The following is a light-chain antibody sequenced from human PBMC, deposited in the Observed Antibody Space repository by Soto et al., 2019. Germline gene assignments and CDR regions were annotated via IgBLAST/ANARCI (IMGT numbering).Light chain of an antibody. Sequence: QSVLTQPPSVSGAPGQRVTISCTGSSSNIGAGYDVHWYQQLPGTAPKLLIYGNSNRPSGVPDRFSGSKSGTSASLAITGLQAEDEADYYCQSLSVFGGGTQLTVL. CDR3: QSLSV. V-gene: IGLV1-40*01. CDR2: GNS. CDR1: SSNIGAGYD. J-gene: IGLJ2*01.